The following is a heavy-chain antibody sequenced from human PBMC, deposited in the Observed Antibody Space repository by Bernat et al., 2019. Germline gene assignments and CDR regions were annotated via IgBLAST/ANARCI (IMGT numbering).Heavy chain of an antibody. CDR2: IDYSGDA. J-gene: IGHJ5*02. V-gene: IGHV4-31*03. CDR3: ARRRVGDHWFDP. D-gene: IGHD3-16*01. Sequence: QVQLQESGPGLVNPSQTLSLSCTVSGGSISSGGYYWSWIRQLSGKGLEWIGYIDYSGDAYYKPSLKSRVAISVDTSKNHWSRKLGSVTAADTAVYYCARRRVGDHWFDPWGQGTRVTVSS. CDR1: GGSISSGGYY.